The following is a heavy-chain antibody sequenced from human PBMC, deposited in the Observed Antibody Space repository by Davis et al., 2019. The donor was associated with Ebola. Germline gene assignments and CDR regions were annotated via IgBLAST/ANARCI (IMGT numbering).Heavy chain of an antibody. D-gene: IGHD4-17*01. CDR2: ISGGGGST. V-gene: IGHV3-23*01. J-gene: IGHJ4*02. CDR1: GFTFSTYA. Sequence: GESLKISCAASGFTFSTYAMTWVRQAPGKGLEWVSGISGGGGSTFYADSVKGRFIISRDDSKNTLYLQVNSLRDEDTAVYYCAKAFFTTHPWFDYWGQGILVTVSS. CDR3: AKAFFTTHPWFDY.